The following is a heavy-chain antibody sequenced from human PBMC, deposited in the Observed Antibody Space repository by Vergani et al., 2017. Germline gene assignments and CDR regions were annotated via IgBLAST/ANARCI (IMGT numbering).Heavy chain of an antibody. D-gene: IGHD3-10*01. J-gene: IGHJ6*02. CDR2: IHHSGDT. Sequence: QVQLQESGPGLVKPSETLTLTCDVSDSSIMTNPYWGWFRQSPGKGLEWIGCIHHSGDTHYNSSLKIRVSISIVSSSKFSLSLTSVTAADTAIYYCARHRGSGGFFPSSSFYGMDVWGHGTTVTVSS. CDR1: DSSIMTNPY. CDR3: ARHRGSGGFFPSSSFYGMDV. V-gene: IGHV4-38-2*01.